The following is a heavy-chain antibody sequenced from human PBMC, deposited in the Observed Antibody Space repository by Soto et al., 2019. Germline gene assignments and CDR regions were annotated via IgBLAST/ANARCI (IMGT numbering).Heavy chain of an antibody. Sequence: SVKVSCNASGYSFTSLDINWVRQTAGQGLEWMGGMHPSTGTAGYAQKFQGRVTITADESTSTAYMELSSLRSEDTAVYYCARSYGHNYYYYGMDVWGQGTTVTVSS. CDR2: MHPSTGTA. CDR1: GYSFTSLD. V-gene: IGHV1-69*13. D-gene: IGHD5-18*01. CDR3: ARSYGHNYYYYGMDV. J-gene: IGHJ6*02.